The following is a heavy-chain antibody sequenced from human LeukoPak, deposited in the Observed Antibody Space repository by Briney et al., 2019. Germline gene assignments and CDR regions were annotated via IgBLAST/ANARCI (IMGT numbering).Heavy chain of an antibody. J-gene: IGHJ4*02. D-gene: IGHD3-10*01. Sequence: SETLSLXCAVYGGSFSGYYWSWSRQPPGKGLEWIGEINHSGNTNYNPSLKSRVTISVDTSKNQFSLKLSSVTAADTAVYYCARLHGTYYYGSGSFDYWGQGTLVTVSS. CDR1: GGSFSGYY. CDR3: ARLHGTYYYGSGSFDY. V-gene: IGHV4-34*01. CDR2: INHSGNT.